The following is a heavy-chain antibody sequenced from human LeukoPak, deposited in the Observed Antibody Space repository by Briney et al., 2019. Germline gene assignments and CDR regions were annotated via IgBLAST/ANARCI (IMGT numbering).Heavy chain of an antibody. J-gene: IGHJ4*02. CDR3: ARRGWGSEDY. CDR2: IYYSGST. D-gene: IGHD7-27*01. CDR1: GGSISSYY. Sequence: SETLSLTCTVSGGSISSYYWSWLRQPPGPGLEWIGYIYYSGSTNYNPSLTSRVTISVDTSKNQFSLKLSSVTAADTAVYYCARRGWGSEDYWGQGTLVTVSS. V-gene: IGHV4-59*01.